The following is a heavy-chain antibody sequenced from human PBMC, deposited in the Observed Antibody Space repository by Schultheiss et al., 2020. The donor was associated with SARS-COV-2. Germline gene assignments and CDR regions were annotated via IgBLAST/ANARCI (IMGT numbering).Heavy chain of an antibody. J-gene: IGHJ4*02. CDR3: ARLGIAAAHPDY. CDR1: GFTFSSYE. CDR2: ISSSGSTI. V-gene: IGHV3-48*03. Sequence: GGSLRLSCAASGFTFSSYEMNWVRQAPGKGLEWVSYISSSGSTIYYADSVKGRFTISRDNAKNSLYLQMNSLRAEDTAVYYCARLGIAAAHPDYWGQGTLVTVSS. D-gene: IGHD6-13*01.